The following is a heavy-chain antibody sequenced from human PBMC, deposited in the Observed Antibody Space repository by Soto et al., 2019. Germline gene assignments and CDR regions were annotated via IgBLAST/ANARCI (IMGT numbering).Heavy chain of an antibody. CDR3: ARGLNVYYFDY. D-gene: IGHD3-16*01. Sequence: ASVTVSCKASGYAFTSYGIHWVRQAPGQRLEWMGWINAGNGNTKYSQKFQGRVTITRDTSASTAYMELSSLRSEDTAVYYCARGLNVYYFDYWGQGTLVTVSS. J-gene: IGHJ4*02. CDR1: GYAFTSYG. V-gene: IGHV1-3*01. CDR2: INAGNGNT.